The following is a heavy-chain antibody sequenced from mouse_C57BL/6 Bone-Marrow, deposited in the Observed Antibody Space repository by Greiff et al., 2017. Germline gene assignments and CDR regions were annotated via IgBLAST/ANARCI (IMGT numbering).Heavy chain of an antibody. D-gene: IGHD1-1*02. CDR3: ARASLFWGWYFDV. CDR1: GYSITSDY. J-gene: IGHJ1*03. CDR2: ISYSGST. Sequence: VQLQQSGPGLAKPSQTLSLTCSVTGYSITSDYWNWIRKFPGNKLEYMGYISYSGSTYYNPSLKSRISITRDTSTNQYYLQLNSVTTEDTATYYWARASLFWGWYFDVWGTGTTVTVSS. V-gene: IGHV3-8*01.